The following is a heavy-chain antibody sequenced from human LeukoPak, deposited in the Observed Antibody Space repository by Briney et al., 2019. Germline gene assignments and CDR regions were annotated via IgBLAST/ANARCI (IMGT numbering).Heavy chain of an antibody. J-gene: IGHJ4*02. Sequence: SETLSLTCAVYGGSFSGYYWSWIRQPPGKGLEWIGEINHSGSTNYNPSLKSRVTISVDTSKNQFSLKLSSVTAADTAVYYCARGRHYSAGTFDYWGQGTLVTVSS. CDR3: ARGRHYSAGTFDY. CDR2: INHSGST. V-gene: IGHV4-34*01. CDR1: GGSFSGYY. D-gene: IGHD6-13*01.